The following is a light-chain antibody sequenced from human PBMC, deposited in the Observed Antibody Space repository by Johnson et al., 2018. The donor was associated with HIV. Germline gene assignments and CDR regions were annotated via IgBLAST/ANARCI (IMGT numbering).Light chain of an antibody. CDR2: ENN. V-gene: IGLV1-51*01. CDR1: SSNIGNNY. J-gene: IGLJ1*01. Sequence: QPVLTQPPSVSAAPGQKVTISCSGSSSNIGNNYVSWYQQVPGAAPKLLIYENNKRPSGIPDRFSGSKSGTSATLGITGLQTGDEADYYCGTWDSSLSALFGTGTKVTVL. CDR3: GTWDSSLSAL.